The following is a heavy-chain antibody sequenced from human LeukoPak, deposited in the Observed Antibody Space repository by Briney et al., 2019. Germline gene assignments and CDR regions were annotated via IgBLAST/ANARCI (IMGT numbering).Heavy chain of an antibody. Sequence: PSETPSLTCTVSGGSISSYYWSWIRQPAGKGLEWIGRIYTSGSTNYNPSLKSRVTMSVDTSKNQFSLKLSSVTAADTAVYYCARAGCSGGSCYSMIDYWGQGTLVTVSS. CDR1: GGSISSYY. D-gene: IGHD2-15*01. CDR3: ARAGCSGGSCYSMIDY. CDR2: IYTSGST. V-gene: IGHV4-4*07. J-gene: IGHJ4*02.